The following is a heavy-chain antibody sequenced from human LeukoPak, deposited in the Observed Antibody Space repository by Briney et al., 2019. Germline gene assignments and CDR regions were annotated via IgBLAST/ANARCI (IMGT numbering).Heavy chain of an antibody. D-gene: IGHD5-18*01. CDR2: MNPNSGNT. V-gene: IGHV1-8*01. CDR1: GYTFTSYD. CDR3: ARGRAALYSYGYILFSY. Sequence: GASVNVSCKASGYTFTSYDIHWVRQATGQGLAGMGWMNPNSGNTGYPHKFQGRVTMTRNTAINTAYMELSRLRSEDTAAYYCARGRAALYSYGYILFSYWGQGTLVTVSS. J-gene: IGHJ4*02.